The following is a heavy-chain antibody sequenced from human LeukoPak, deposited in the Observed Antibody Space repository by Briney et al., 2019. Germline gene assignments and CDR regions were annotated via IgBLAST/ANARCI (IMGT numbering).Heavy chain of an antibody. Sequence: GGSLRLSCAASGFTFRSYSMNWVRQASGKGLEWVGRIRSKANSYATAYAASVKGRFTISRDDSKNTAYLQMNSLKTEDTAVYYCTSSVVGATDFYYYYGMDVWGQGTTVTVSS. CDR2: IRSKANSYAT. J-gene: IGHJ6*02. D-gene: IGHD1-26*01. CDR3: TSSVVGATDFYYYYGMDV. V-gene: IGHV3-73*01. CDR1: GFTFRSYS.